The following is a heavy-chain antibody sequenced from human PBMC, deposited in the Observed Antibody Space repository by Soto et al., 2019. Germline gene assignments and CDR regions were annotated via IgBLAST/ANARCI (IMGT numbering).Heavy chain of an antibody. Sequence: SETLSLTCTVSGGSISSYYWSWIRQPPGKGLEWIGYMYYSGSTNYNPSLKSRLTISVDTSKNQFSLKLSPVTAADTAVYYCARDSRGGVTGLDYWGQGTLVTVSS. J-gene: IGHJ4*02. CDR1: GGSISSYY. D-gene: IGHD2-21*02. CDR2: MYYSGST. CDR3: ARDSRGGVTGLDY. V-gene: IGHV4-59*01.